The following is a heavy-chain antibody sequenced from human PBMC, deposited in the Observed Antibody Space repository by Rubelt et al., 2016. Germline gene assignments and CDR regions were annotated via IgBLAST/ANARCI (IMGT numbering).Heavy chain of an antibody. CDR3: ARSDIVATITDY. D-gene: IGHD5-12*01. CDR2: ISSSGSTI. J-gene: IGHJ4*02. V-gene: IGHV3-48*04. CDR1: GFTFSSYG. Sequence: EVQLVESGGGLVQPGGSLRLSCAASGFTFSSYGMHWVRQAPGKGLEWVSYISSSGSTIYYADSVKGRFTISRDNAKNSLYLQMNSLRAEDTAVYYCARSDIVATITDYWGQGTLVTVSS.